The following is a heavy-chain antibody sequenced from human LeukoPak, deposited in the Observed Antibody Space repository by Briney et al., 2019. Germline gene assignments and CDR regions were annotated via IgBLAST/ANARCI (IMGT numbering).Heavy chain of an antibody. V-gene: IGHV1-69*05. D-gene: IGHD3-22*01. CDR1: GYTFTGYY. CDR2: IIPFSGSA. J-gene: IGHJ6*03. CDR3: ARVPPFYYYDSTGYSPDYYFYYMDV. Sequence: ASVKVSCKSSGYTFTGYYIHWVRQAPGQGLEWVGGIIPFSGSANYAQKIQGRVTITTDESATTVFMELSGLRSEDTAVYYCARVPPFYYYDSTGYSPDYYFYYMDVWGKGTTVTVSS.